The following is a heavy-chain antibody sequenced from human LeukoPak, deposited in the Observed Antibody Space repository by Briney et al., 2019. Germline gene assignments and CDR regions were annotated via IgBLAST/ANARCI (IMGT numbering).Heavy chain of an antibody. J-gene: IGHJ1*01. V-gene: IGHV3-53*01. D-gene: IGHD6-13*01. CDR2: IYSGGST. CDR3: AKSIAAAGPAEYFQH. Sequence: PGGSLRLSCAASGFTVSSNYMSWVRQAPGKGLEWVSVIYSGGSTYYADSVKGRFTISRDNSKNTLYLQMNSLRAEDTAVYYCAKSIAAAGPAEYFQHWGQGTLVTVSS. CDR1: GFTVSSNY.